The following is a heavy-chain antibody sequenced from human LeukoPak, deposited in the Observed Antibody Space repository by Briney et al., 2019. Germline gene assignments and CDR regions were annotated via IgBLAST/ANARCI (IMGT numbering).Heavy chain of an antibody. CDR1: GFTFSSYE. V-gene: IGHV3-53*01. CDR3: ATAAAPYYYYYMDV. D-gene: IGHD6-13*01. CDR2: IYSGGST. J-gene: IGHJ6*03. Sequence: PGGSLRLSCAASGFTFSSYEMNWVRQAPGKGLEWVSVIYSGGSTYYADSVKGRFTISRDNSKNTLYLQMNSLRAEDTAVYYCATAAAPYYYYYMDVWGKGTTVTVSS.